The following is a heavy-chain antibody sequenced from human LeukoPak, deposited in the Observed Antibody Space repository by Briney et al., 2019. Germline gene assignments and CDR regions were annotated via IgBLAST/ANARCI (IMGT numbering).Heavy chain of an antibody. J-gene: IGHJ3*02. Sequence: GGPLRLSSAASVFSFSSNSMNWVRQPPGRGLGWASSISSSSSYIYYADSVKGRFTISRDNAKNSLYLQMNSLRAEDTAVYYCAREWLQFDAFDIWGQGTMVTVSS. CDR1: VFSFSSNS. V-gene: IGHV3-21*01. D-gene: IGHD5-24*01. CDR3: AREWLQFDAFDI. CDR2: ISSSSSYI.